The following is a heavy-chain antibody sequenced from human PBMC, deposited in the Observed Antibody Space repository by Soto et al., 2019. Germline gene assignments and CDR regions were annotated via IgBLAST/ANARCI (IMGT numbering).Heavy chain of an antibody. J-gene: IGHJ4*02. V-gene: IGHV2-26*01. Sequence: SGPTLVNPTETLTLTCTVSGFSLSNARMGVSWIRQPPGKALEWLAHIFSNDEKSYSTSLKSRLTISKDTSKSQVVLTMTNMDPVDTATYYCARTRLIGWELHLPDYWGQGTLVTVSS. CDR2: IFSNDEK. CDR3: ARTRLIGWELHLPDY. D-gene: IGHD1-26*01. CDR1: GFSLSNARMG.